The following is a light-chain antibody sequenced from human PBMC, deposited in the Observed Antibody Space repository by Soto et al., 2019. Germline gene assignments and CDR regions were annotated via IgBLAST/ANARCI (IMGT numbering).Light chain of an antibody. J-gene: IGKJ1*01. CDR1: QTILTY. CDR2: AAS. V-gene: IGKV1-39*01. Sequence: DIQMTQSPSSLSASVVETVTITFLASQTILTYLNWYQQKPGKAPKLLIYAASSLQSGVPSRFSGGGSATDFTLTISSLQPEDFATYYCQKSFGTTWKFGRGTKVDIK. CDR3: QKSFGTTWK.